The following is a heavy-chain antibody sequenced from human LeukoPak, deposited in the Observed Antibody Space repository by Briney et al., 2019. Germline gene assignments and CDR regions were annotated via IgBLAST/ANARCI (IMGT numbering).Heavy chain of an antibody. J-gene: IGHJ6*03. CDR3: AIRGYSYGYRSVHNYYYYYMDV. CDR1: GYTLTELS. V-gene: IGHV1-24*01. D-gene: IGHD5-18*01. Sequence: ASVKVSCKVSGYTLTELSMHWVRQAPGKGLEWMGGFDPEDGETIYAQKFQGRVTITADKSTSTAYMELSSLRSEDTAVYYCAIRGYSYGYRSVHNYYYYYMDVWGKGTTVTVSS. CDR2: FDPEDGET.